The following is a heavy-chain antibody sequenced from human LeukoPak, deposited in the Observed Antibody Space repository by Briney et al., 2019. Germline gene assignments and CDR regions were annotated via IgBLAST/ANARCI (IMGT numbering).Heavy chain of an antibody. D-gene: IGHD1-26*01. Sequence: QPGGSLRLSCAASGFTFSSYEMNWVRQAPGKGLEWLSYITTSGAIISYADPVKGRFTISRDSAKNSLYLQMNSLRAEDTAVYYCARDRSGYYGMDVWGQGTTVTVSS. CDR1: GFTFSSYE. CDR2: ITTSGAII. CDR3: ARDRSGYYGMDV. V-gene: IGHV3-48*03. J-gene: IGHJ6*02.